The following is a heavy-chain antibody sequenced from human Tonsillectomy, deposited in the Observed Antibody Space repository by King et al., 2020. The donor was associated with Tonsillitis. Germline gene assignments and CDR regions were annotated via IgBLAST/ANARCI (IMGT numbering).Heavy chain of an antibody. Sequence: VQLVESGGGVVQPGRSLRLSCAASGFTFSSYAMHWVRQAPGKGLEWVAVISYDGSNKYYADSVKGRFTIPRDNSKNTVYLQMNSLRAEDTAVYYCARDGATYGMDVWGQGTTVTVSS. CDR3: ARDGATYGMDV. CDR1: GFTFSSYA. V-gene: IGHV3-30-3*01. J-gene: IGHJ6*02. D-gene: IGHD1-26*01. CDR2: ISYDGSNK.